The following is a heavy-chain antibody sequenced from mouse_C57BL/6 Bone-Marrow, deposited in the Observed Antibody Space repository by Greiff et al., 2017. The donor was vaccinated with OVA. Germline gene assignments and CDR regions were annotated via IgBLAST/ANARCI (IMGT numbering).Heavy chain of an antibody. CDR1: GYTFTSYW. Sequence: QVQLQQPGAELVRPGTSVKLSCKASGYTFTSYWMHWVKQRPGQGLEWIGVIDPSDSYTNYNQKFKGKATLTVDTSSSTAYMQLSSLTSEDSAVYYCARRGGYYIFDYWGQGTTLTVSS. CDR3: ARRGGYYIFDY. D-gene: IGHD2-3*01. V-gene: IGHV1-59*01. CDR2: IDPSDSYT. J-gene: IGHJ2*01.